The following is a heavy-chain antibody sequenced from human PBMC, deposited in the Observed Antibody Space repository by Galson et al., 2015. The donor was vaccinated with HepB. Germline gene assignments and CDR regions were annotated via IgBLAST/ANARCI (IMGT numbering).Heavy chain of an antibody. V-gene: IGHV3-43*01. D-gene: IGHD3/OR15-3a*01. CDR1: GFTFDDYT. CDR3: ATDFSGPWGTSHYGDKGYFGS. Sequence: SLRLSCAASGFTFDDYTMHWVRQAPGKGLEWVSLINWDGGSTYYAASVQGRFSVSGDNTKNSLYLHMNSLRIEDTAFYYCATDFSGPWGTSHYGDKGYFGSWGQGTLVTVSS. CDR2: INWDGGST. J-gene: IGHJ5*01.